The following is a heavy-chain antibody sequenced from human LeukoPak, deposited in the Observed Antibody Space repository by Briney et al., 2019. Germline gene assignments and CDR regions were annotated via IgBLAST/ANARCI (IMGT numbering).Heavy chain of an antibody. CDR1: GGSMSNISDY. D-gene: IGHD6-19*01. Sequence: NPSETLSLTCTASGGSMSNISDYWGWIRQPPGKGLEWIGSIYYSGSTYYNPSLKSRVTISVDTSKNQFSLKLSSVTAADTAVYYCARQWLVDHNWFDPWGQGTLVTVSS. V-gene: IGHV4-39*01. CDR2: IYYSGST. J-gene: IGHJ5*02. CDR3: ARQWLVDHNWFDP.